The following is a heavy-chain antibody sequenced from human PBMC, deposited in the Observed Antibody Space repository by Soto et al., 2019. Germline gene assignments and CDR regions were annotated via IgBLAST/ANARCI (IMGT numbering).Heavy chain of an antibody. CDR2: ISGSSGNA. CDR3: AREMAGLGGEYDY. CDR1: GYTFTKYG. V-gene: IGHV1-18*01. J-gene: IGHJ4*02. D-gene: IGHD3-16*01. Sequence: QVQLVRSGAEVKNPGASVKVSCKTSGYTFTKYGVGWVRQAPGQGLEWMGWISGSSGNANYAEKVQGRITLTTDTSTSTAYIEPRSLRSDDTAVYYCAREMAGLGGEYDYWGQGTLVTVSS.